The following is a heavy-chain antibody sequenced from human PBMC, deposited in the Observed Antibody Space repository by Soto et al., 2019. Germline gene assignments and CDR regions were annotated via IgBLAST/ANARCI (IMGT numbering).Heavy chain of an antibody. CDR1: GGTFSSNA. Sequence: SVKVTCKASGGTFSSNASRWVRQAPGQGLEWMGGIIPIFGTANYAQKFQGRVTITADESTSTAYMELSSLRSEDTAVYYCARTYVEMATNGGMDVWGQGTTVTVS. CDR2: IIPIFGTA. D-gene: IGHD5-12*01. J-gene: IGHJ6*02. CDR3: ARTYVEMATNGGMDV. V-gene: IGHV1-69*13.